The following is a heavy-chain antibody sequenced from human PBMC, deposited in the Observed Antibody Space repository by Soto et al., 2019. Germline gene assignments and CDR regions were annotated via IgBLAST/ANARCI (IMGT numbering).Heavy chain of an antibody. CDR1: GFTFSSYG. CDR2: ISYDGSNK. V-gene: IGHV3-30*18. D-gene: IGHD3-22*01. J-gene: IGHJ4*02. CDR3: AKLAEDSSGYYPQVSPSDY. Sequence: PGGSLRLCCAASGFTFSSYGMHWVRQAPGKGLEWVAVISYDGSNKYYADSVKGRFTISRDNSKNSLYLQMNSLRTEDTALYYCAKLAEDSSGYYPQVSPSDYWGQGTLVTVSS.